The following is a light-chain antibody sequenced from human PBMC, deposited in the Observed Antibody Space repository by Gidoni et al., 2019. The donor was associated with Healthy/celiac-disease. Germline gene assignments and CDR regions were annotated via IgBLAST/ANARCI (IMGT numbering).Light chain of an antibody. Sequence: DIVMTQSPATLSVSPGERATLSCRASQSVSSNLAWYQQKPCQAPRLLIYGASTRATGIPARFSGSGSGTEFTLTISSLQSEDFAVYYCQQYNNWPWTFGQGTKVEIK. V-gene: IGKV3-15*01. CDR1: QSVSSN. CDR3: QQYNNWPWT. J-gene: IGKJ1*01. CDR2: GAS.